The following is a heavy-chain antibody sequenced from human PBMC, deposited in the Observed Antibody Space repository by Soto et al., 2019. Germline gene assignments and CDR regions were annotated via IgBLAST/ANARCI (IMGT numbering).Heavy chain of an antibody. Sequence: GGSLRLSCAASGLTFSTSAMHWVRQAPGKGLEWVAMISPDGSHEFYGDSVKGRFSVSRDNSHNILHLQMNSLRIEDTAVYFCARNNDHSLVRGCIDTWGQGTLVTVSS. CDR2: ISPDGSHE. CDR1: GLTFSTSA. J-gene: IGHJ5*02. D-gene: IGHD3-10*01. V-gene: IGHV3-30-3*01. CDR3: ARNNDHSLVRGCIDT.